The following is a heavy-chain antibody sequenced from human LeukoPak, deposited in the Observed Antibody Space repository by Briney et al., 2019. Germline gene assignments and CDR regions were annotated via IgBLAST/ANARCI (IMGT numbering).Heavy chain of an antibody. CDR3: ARLLQDYGDYYRYFDY. CDR2: IYPGDSDT. J-gene: IGHJ4*02. CDR1: GYSFTSYW. Sequence: KGGESLKISCKGSGYSFTSYWIGWVRQMPGKGLEWMGIIYPGDSDTRYSPSFQGQVTISADKSISTAYLQWSSLKASDTAMYYCARLLQDYGDYYRYFDYWGQGTLVTVSS. V-gene: IGHV5-51*01. D-gene: IGHD4-17*01.